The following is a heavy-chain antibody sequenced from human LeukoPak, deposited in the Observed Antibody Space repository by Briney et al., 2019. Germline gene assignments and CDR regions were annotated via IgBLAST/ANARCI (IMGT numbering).Heavy chain of an antibody. J-gene: IGHJ4*02. CDR3: ARDPPESPYCGGDCYPLYYFDY. CDR1: GFTFSSYA. V-gene: IGHV3-30-3*01. Sequence: GSLRLSCAASGFTFSSYAMHWVRQAPGKGLEWVAVISYDGSNKYYADSVKGRFTISRDNSKNTLYLQMNSLRAEDTAVYYCARDPPESPYCGGDCYPLYYFDYWGQGTLVTASS. CDR2: ISYDGSNK. D-gene: IGHD2-21*02.